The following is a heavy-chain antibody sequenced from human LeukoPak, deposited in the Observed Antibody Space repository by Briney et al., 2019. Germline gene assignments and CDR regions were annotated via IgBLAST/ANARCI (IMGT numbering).Heavy chain of an antibody. CDR3: AKDREVSAARVYDY. J-gene: IGHJ4*02. CDR2: ITGSGGTT. V-gene: IGHV3-23*01. Sequence: GGSLRLSCAASGFTFSNYVLIWVRQAPGRGLEWVSAITGSGGTTSYADSVKGRFTISRDNSRNTLYLQMNSLRAEDAAVYYCAKDREVSAARVYDYRGQGTLVTVSS. CDR1: GFTFSNYV. D-gene: IGHD2-2*01.